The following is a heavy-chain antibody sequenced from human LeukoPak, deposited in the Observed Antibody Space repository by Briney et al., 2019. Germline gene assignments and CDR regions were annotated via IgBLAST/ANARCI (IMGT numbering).Heavy chain of an antibody. Sequence: PGGSLRISCAASGFTSSRYWMHWVRQAPGKGLVWVSHINTDGSSTNYADSVKGRFTTSRDNAKNTLYLQMNSLRAEDTAVYYCARTPYTSSWYGWFDPWGQGTLVTVSS. V-gene: IGHV3-74*01. CDR1: GFTSSRYW. J-gene: IGHJ5*02. CDR3: ARTPYTSSWYGWFDP. D-gene: IGHD6-13*01. CDR2: INTDGSST.